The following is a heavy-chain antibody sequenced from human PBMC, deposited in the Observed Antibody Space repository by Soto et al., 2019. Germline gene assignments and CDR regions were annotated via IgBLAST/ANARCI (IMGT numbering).Heavy chain of an antibody. CDR3: ARAPGCSSTSCYSAPYGMDV. J-gene: IGHJ6*02. V-gene: IGHV4-31*03. D-gene: IGHD2-2*01. CDR1: GGSISSGGYY. Sequence: PSETLSLTCTVSGGSISSGGYYWSWIRQHPGKGLEWIGYIYYSGSTYYNPSLKSRVTISVDTSKNQFSLKLSSVTAADTAVYYCARAPGCSSTSCYSAPYGMDVWGQGTTVTVSS. CDR2: IYYSGST.